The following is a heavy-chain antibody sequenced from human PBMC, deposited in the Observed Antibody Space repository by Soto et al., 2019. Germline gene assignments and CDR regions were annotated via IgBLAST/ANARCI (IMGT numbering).Heavy chain of an antibody. CDR3: ARQGYSSGWYGDYYGMDV. J-gene: IGHJ6*02. Sequence: QVQLQESGPGLVKPSETLSLTCTVSGGSISSYYWSWIRQPPGKGLAWIGSIYYSGSTNYNPSLKSRVTISVDTSKNQFSLKLSSVTAADTAVYYCARQGYSSGWYGDYYGMDVWGQGTTVTVSS. CDR2: IYYSGST. V-gene: IGHV4-59*08. CDR1: GGSISSYY. D-gene: IGHD6-19*01.